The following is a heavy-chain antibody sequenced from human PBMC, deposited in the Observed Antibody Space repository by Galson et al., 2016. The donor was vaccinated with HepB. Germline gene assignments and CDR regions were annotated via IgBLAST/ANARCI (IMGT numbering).Heavy chain of an antibody. V-gene: IGHV4-39*01. D-gene: IGHD6-19*01. CDR2: IYYSGST. J-gene: IGHJ4*02. Sequence: ETLSLTCTVSGGSISTTTYYWGWIRQPPGKGLEWIGSIYYSGSTYYNPSLKSRVTISVDPSKNQFSLNLSSVTAADTAVYDCARHSRGPVAGPAFDYWGQGTQVTVSS. CDR3: ARHSRGPVAGPAFDY. CDR1: GGSISTTTYY.